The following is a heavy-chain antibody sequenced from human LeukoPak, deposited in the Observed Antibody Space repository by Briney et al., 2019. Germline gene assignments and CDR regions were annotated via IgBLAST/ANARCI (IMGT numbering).Heavy chain of an antibody. CDR2: IYYSGST. CDR3: ASSNGGKVPY. V-gene: IGHV4-34*09. J-gene: IGHJ4*02. CDR1: GGSFSGYY. Sequence: PSETLSLTCAVYGGSFSGYYWSWIRQPPGKGLEWIGYIYYSGSTYYNPSLKSRVTISVDTSKNQFSLKLSSVTAADTAVYYCASSNGGKVPYWGQGTLVTVSS. D-gene: IGHD2-15*01.